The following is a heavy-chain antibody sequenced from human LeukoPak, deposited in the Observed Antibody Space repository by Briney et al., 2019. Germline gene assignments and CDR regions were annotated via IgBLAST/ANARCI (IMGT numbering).Heavy chain of an antibody. Sequence: PGGSLRLSCAASGFTFSSYSMNWVRQAPGKGLEWVSSISSSSSYIYYADSVKGRFTISRDNAKNSVYLQMNSLRAEDTAVYYCASVYDLYSGYPPRHWGQGTLVTVSS. CDR3: ASVYDLYSGYPPRH. J-gene: IGHJ4*02. V-gene: IGHV3-21*01. D-gene: IGHD3-22*01. CDR2: ISSSSSYI. CDR1: GFTFSSYS.